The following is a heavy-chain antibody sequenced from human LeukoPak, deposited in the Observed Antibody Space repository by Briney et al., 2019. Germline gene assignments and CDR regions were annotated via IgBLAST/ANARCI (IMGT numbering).Heavy chain of an antibody. J-gene: IGHJ3*02. CDR2: ISIGGDT. D-gene: IGHD1-26*01. CDR1: GFPFSDYD. V-gene: IGHV3-13*01. Sequence: GGSLRLSCVVSGFPFSDYDMHWVRQGAGKGLEWVSAISIGGDTYYPGSVKGRFSISRENARNSFYLQMNNLRVGDTAIYHCARAHVGAGLAFDIWGQGTMVTVSS. CDR3: ARAHVGAGLAFDI.